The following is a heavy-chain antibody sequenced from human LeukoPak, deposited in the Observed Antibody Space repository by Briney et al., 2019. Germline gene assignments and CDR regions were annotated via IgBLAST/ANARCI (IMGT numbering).Heavy chain of an antibody. CDR3: AREREDYGDFNFDY. D-gene: IGHD4-17*01. V-gene: IGHV4-4*07. J-gene: IGHJ4*02. CDR1: GGSISSYY. Sequence: PSETLSLTCTVSGGSISSYYWSWTRQPAGKGLEWIGRIYTSGSTNYNPSLKSRVTMSVDTSKNQFSLKLSSVTAADTAVYYCAREREDYGDFNFDYWGQGTLVTVSS. CDR2: IYTSGST.